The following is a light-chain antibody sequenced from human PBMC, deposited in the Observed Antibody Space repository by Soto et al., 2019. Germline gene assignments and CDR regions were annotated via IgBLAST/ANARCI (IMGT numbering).Light chain of an antibody. V-gene: IGKV1-5*01. CDR3: QQYNSYPWT. J-gene: IGKJ1*01. CDR2: DAS. Sequence: DIQMTQSPSTLSASVGDRVTITCRASQSISSWLAWYQQKPGKAPKLLIYDASSLESGVPSRFSGSGSGTEFTLTIXSLQXDDFATYYCQQYNSYPWTFGQGTKVEIK. CDR1: QSISSW.